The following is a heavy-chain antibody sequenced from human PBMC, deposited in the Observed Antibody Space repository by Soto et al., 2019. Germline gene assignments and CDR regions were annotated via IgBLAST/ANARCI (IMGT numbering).Heavy chain of an antibody. CDR1: GYTFTSYA. D-gene: IGHD1-26*01. Sequence: QVQLVQSGAEVKKPGASVKVSCKASGYTFTSYAMHWVRQAPGQRLEWMGWINAGNGNTKYSQKSXGXFTITRDTSASTAYMELSSLRSEDTAVYYCARGGSLYWYFDLWGRGTLVTVSS. CDR3: ARGGSLYWYFDL. J-gene: IGHJ2*01. CDR2: INAGNGNT. V-gene: IGHV1-3*01.